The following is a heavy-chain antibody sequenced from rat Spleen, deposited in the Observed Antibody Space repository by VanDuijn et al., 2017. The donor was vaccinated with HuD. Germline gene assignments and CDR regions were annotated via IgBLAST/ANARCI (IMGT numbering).Heavy chain of an antibody. D-gene: IGHD1-12*03. J-gene: IGHJ2*01. V-gene: IGHV2-1*01. CDR2: IWGDGST. Sequence: QVQLKESGPGLVQPSQTLSLTCTVSGFSLISNTVHWVRQPPGKGLEWMGGIWGDGSTDYNSALKPRLSISRDISKNQVFLEMNSLQTEDTAIYFCASQYYYDGYYRDYWGQGVMVTVSS. CDR1: GFSLISNT. CDR3: ASQYYYDGYYRDY.